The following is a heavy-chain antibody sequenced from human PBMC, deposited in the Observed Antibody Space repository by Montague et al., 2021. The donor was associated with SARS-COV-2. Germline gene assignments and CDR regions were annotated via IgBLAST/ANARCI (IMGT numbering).Heavy chain of an antibody. D-gene: IGHD3-3*01. CDR2: IYYSGST. Sequence: SETLSLTCTVSGGSISSYYWSWIRQPPGKGLEWIGYIYYSGSTNYNPSXXSRVTISVDTSKNQFSLKLSSVTAADTAVYYCARALVPEEWLFGGDYYYMDVWGKGTTVTVSS. J-gene: IGHJ6*03. CDR1: GGSISSYY. V-gene: IGHV4-59*01. CDR3: ARALVPEEWLFGGDYYYMDV.